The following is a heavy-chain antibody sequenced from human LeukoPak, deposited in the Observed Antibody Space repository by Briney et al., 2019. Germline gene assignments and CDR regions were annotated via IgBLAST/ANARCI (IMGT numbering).Heavy chain of an antibody. Sequence: GGSLRLSCAASGFTFSSYAMHWVGQATGKGLEWVAVISYDGSNKYYADSVKGRFTISRDNSKNTLYLQMNSLRAEDTAVYYCARSDNGLLWGQGTLVTLSS. J-gene: IGHJ4*02. V-gene: IGHV3-30*01. CDR2: ISYDGSNK. CDR1: GFTFSSYA. CDR3: ARSDNGLL. D-gene: IGHD2-8*01.